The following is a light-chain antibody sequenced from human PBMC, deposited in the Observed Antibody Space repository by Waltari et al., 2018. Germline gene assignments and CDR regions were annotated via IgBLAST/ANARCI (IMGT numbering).Light chain of an antibody. V-gene: IGLV1-40*01. J-gene: IGLJ3*02. CDR2: GNS. Sequence: QSVLTQPPSVSGAPGQRVTISCPGSSSNIGAGYDVHWYQQLPGTAPKLLIHGNSNRPSWVPDRFSGSKSGTSASLAITGLQAEDGADYSCQSYDSSLSGWVFGGGTKLTVL. CDR1: SSNIGAGYD. CDR3: QSYDSSLSGWV.